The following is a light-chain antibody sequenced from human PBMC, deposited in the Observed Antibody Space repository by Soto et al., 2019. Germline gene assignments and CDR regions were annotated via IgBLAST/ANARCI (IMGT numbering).Light chain of an antibody. J-gene: IGLJ3*02. CDR1: SSYIGSNY. Sequence: QSVLTQPPSASGTPGQRLVISCSGRSSYIGSNYVYWYQQLPGTAPKLLIYANDQRPSEVPDRFSGSKSGTSASLAISGLRSEDDAAYYCAAWDDSLGGSWVFGGGTKLTVL. CDR3: AAWDDSLGGSWV. CDR2: AND. V-gene: IGLV1-47*02.